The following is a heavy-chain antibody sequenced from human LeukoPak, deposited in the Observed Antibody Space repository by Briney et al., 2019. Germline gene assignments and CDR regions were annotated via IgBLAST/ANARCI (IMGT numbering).Heavy chain of an antibody. CDR2: SSGGGEDT. D-gene: IGHD1-14*01. Sequence: GGSLRLSCAASGFTCTSCAMSWIRQAPGKGLEWVSASSGGGEDTYYPDSVKGRVTISRDNSKNTLYLQMNSLRAEDTAIYYCAKPRAMTTGLGRYFDLWGRGTLVTVSS. J-gene: IGHJ2*01. CDR1: GFTCTSCA. V-gene: IGHV3-23*01. CDR3: AKPRAMTTGLGRYFDL.